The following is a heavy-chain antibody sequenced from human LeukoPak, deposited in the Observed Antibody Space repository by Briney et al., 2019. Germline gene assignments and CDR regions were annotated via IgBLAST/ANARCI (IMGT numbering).Heavy chain of an antibody. CDR3: AGSPHIVVVPAAKAGAFDI. CDR1: GGTFSSYA. Sequence: ASVKVSCKASGGTFSSYAISWVRQAPGQGLEWMGGIIPIFGTANYAQKFQGRVTITADESTSTAYMELSSLRSEDTAVYYCAGSPHIVVVPAAKAGAFDIWGQGTMVTVSS. D-gene: IGHD2-2*01. J-gene: IGHJ3*02. V-gene: IGHV1-69*13. CDR2: IIPIFGTA.